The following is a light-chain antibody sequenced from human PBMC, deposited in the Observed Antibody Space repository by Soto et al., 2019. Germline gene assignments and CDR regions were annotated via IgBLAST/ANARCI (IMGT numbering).Light chain of an antibody. Sequence: IVLTQSPDLLAVSLGERATFNCKSSQSVLSSSNNQNYLAWYQQKPGQPPKLLIYWASTRESGVPSRFSGSGSGTEFTLTISSLEPEDFAVYYCQQRSNWPPSTFGPGTKVDI. J-gene: IGKJ3*01. V-gene: IGKV4-1*01. CDR2: WAS. CDR3: QQRSNWPPST. CDR1: QSVLSSSNNQNY.